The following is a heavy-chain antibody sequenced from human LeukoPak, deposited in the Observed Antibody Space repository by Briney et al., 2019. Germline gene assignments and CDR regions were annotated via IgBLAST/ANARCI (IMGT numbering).Heavy chain of an antibody. J-gene: IGHJ4*02. CDR1: GFNFSDNH. CDR3: ARDKGTY. Sequence: GGSLRISCAASGFNFSDNHMSWVRQAPGEGLEWVLDITSTSSSTNYADSVNGRFTISRDNAKKSLYLQMNSLRVEDTAVYYCARDKGTYWGQGTLVTVSS. V-gene: IGHV3-11*06. CDR2: ITSTSSST.